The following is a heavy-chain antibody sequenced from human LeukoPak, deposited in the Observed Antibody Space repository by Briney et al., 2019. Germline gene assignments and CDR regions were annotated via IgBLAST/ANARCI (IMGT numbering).Heavy chain of an antibody. CDR2: INSDGSST. CDR3: ARSVLLWFGELSVFDY. D-gene: IGHD3-10*01. J-gene: IGHJ4*02. V-gene: IGHV3-74*01. CDR1: GFTFSSYW. Sequence: QPGGSLRLSCAASGFTFSSYWMPWVRQAPGKGLVWVSRINSDGSSTSYADSVKGRFTISRDNAKNTLYLQMNSLRAEDTTVYYCARSVLLWFGELSVFDYWGQGTLVTVSS.